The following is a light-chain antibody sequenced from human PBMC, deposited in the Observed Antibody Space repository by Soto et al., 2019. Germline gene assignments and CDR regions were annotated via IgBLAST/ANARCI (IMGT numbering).Light chain of an antibody. V-gene: IGLV2-18*02. CDR3: SSYTTSSTYV. CDR2: DVS. CDR1: SSDVGSYNR. Sequence: QSVLTQPPSVSGSPGQSVAISCTGTSSDVGSYNRVSWYQQPPGTAPKLMIYDVSNRPSGVPDRFSGSKSGNTASLTISGPQAEDEADYYCSSYTTSSTYVFGTGTKVTV. J-gene: IGLJ1*01.